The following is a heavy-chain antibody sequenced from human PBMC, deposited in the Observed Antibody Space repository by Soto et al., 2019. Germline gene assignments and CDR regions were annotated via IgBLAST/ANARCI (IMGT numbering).Heavy chain of an antibody. V-gene: IGHV3-48*03. CDR2: ISSSGSTI. CDR3: ARGLGGIAAAGFPFDY. J-gene: IGHJ4*02. Sequence: LRLPCAAVVCSFSSYEMNLVRQAPFKGLEWVSYISSSGSTIYYADAVKGRFTISRDNAKNSLYLQMNSLRAEDTAVYYCARGLGGIAAAGFPFDYWGQGTLVTVSS. CDR1: VCSFSSYE. D-gene: IGHD6-13*01.